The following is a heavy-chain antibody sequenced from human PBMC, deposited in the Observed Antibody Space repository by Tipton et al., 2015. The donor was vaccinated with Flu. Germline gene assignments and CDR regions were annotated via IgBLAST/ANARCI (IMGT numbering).Heavy chain of an antibody. Sequence: TLSLTCTISGDSIRSDYYWGWIRQPPGKGLEWIGNIFHTGTTYHKPSLKSRVTISINTSNNQFSLELTSVTSADTAVYYCVRSGEHTTTYVDFFQNWGQGTLVTVSS. CDR2: IFHTGTT. V-gene: IGHV4-38-2*02. J-gene: IGHJ1*01. CDR1: GDSIRSDYY. D-gene: IGHD2/OR15-2a*01. CDR3: VRSGEHTTTYVDFFQN.